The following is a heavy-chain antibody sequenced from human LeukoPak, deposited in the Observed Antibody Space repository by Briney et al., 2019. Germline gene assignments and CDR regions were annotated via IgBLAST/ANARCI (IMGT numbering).Heavy chain of an antibody. Sequence: GGSLRLSCAASGFTFSSYGMHWVRQAPGKGLEWVAFIRYDGSNKYYADSVKGRFTISRDSSKNTWHLQLNSLRAEDTAVYYCAGASSNGVVIDATSFDLWGQGTLVIVSS. J-gene: IGHJ4*02. D-gene: IGHD2-2*01. CDR1: GFTFSSYG. CDR2: IRYDGSNK. V-gene: IGHV3-30*02. CDR3: AGASSNGVVIDATSFDL.